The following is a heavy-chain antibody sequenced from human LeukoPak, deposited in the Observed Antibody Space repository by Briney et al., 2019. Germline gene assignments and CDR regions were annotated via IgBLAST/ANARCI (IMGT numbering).Heavy chain of an antibody. CDR1: GGSFSGYY. CDR3: ARVTGDYDSSFYPPRNYFDY. D-gene: IGHD3-22*01. J-gene: IGHJ4*02. CDR2: INHSGST. Sequence: PSETLSLTCAVYGGSFSGYYWSWIRQPPGKGLEWIGEINHSGSTNYNPSLKSRVTISVDTSKNQFSLKLSSVTAADTAVYYCARVTGDYDSSFYPPRNYFDYWGQGTLVTVSS. V-gene: IGHV4-34*01.